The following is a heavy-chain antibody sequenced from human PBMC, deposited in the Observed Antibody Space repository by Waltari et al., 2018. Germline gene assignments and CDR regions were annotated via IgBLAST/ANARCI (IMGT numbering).Heavy chain of an antibody. CDR1: GLHLVNFW. D-gene: IGHD3-10*01. CDR3: ARDFAYGRFDY. CDR2: IGHDASAT. J-gene: IGHJ4*02. V-gene: IGHV3-7*03. Sequence: EVQLVEPGGALVQPGGSLRGSWTCLGLHLVNFWMTWVRQAPGKGLEWVAMIGHDASATYYVGSVKGRFTVSRDNAKSSLFLQMNSLSVEDTAVYYCARDFAYGRFDYWGQGTLVTVSS.